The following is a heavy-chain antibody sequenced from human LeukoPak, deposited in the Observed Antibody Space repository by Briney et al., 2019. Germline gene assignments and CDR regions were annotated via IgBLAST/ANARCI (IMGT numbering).Heavy chain of an antibody. CDR2: MQPYSGDT. CDR1: GYTFSIYD. Sequence: ASVRVSCKASGYTFSIYDINWVRQAPGQGLEWLACMQPYSGDTDYAQKFQGRLTMTRNSSTNTVYMELSSLTSEDTAVYYCARGLPLNHWGQGTLVTVSS. V-gene: IGHV1-8*01. J-gene: IGHJ5*02. CDR3: ARGLPLNH. D-gene: IGHD2-21*02.